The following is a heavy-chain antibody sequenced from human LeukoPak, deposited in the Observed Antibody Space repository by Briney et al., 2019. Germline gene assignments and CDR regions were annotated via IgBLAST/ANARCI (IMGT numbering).Heavy chain of an antibody. J-gene: IGHJ4*02. Sequence: GGSLRLSCAASGFTFSSYGMHLVRQAPGKGLEWVAVISYDGNNKYYADSVKGRFTISRDNSKNTLYLQMNSLRAEDTAVYYCAKVYGDYQYYFDYWGQGTLVTVSS. V-gene: IGHV3-30*18. CDR3: AKVYGDYQYYFDY. CDR1: GFTFSSYG. CDR2: ISYDGNNK. D-gene: IGHD4-17*01.